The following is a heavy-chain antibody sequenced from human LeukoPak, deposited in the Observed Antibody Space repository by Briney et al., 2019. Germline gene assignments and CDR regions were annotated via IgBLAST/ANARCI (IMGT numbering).Heavy chain of an antibody. CDR1: GFTFSNYG. D-gene: IGHD2/OR15-2a*01. V-gene: IGHV3-23*01. J-gene: IGHJ4*02. CDR2: ISGSGDNT. CDR3: AKDLSPGHY. Sequence: GGSLRLSCAVPGFTFSNYGMNRVRQAPGKGLEWVSAISGSGDNTYYADSVKGRFTISRDNSKNTLYLQMNSLRAGDTAVYFCAKDLSPGHYWGQGILVTVSS.